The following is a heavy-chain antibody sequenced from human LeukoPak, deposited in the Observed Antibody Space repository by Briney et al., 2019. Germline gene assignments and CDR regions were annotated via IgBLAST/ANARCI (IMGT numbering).Heavy chain of an antibody. V-gene: IGHV3-33*01. CDR2: IWYDGSNK. CDR1: GFTFSSYG. CDR3: ARVGDTAMVTGENYFDY. Sequence: GGSLRLSCAASGFTFSSYGMHWVRQAPGKGLEWVAVIWYDGSNKYYADPVKGRFTISRDNSKNTLYLQMNSLRAEDTAVYYCARVGDTAMVTGENYFDYWGQGTLVTVSS. J-gene: IGHJ4*02. D-gene: IGHD5-18*01.